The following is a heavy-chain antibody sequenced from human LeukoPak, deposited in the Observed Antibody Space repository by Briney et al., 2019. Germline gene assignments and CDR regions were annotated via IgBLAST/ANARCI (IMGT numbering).Heavy chain of an antibody. D-gene: IGHD3-3*01. Sequence: SETLSLTCTVSGGSISSHYWSWIRQPPGKGLEWIGQIYHSGTTNYNPSLKSRVTISVDTSKNQFSLKLTSVTAADTAVYYCARAYDDDYYYYMDVWGEGTTVTVS. CDR2: IYHSGTT. CDR1: GGSISSHY. J-gene: IGHJ6*03. V-gene: IGHV4-59*11. CDR3: ARAYDDDYYYYMDV.